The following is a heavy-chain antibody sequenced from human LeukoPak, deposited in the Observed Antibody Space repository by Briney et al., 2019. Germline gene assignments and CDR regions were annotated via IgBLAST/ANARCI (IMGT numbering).Heavy chain of an antibody. CDR1: GGSFSGYY. D-gene: IGHD5-18*01. CDR3: AREDQYNYGFGAFDY. J-gene: IGHJ4*02. V-gene: IGHV4-34*01. CDR2: INHSGST. Sequence: PSETLSLTCAVYGGSFSGYYWSWIRQPPGKGLEWIGEINHSGSTNYNPSLKSRVTITVDTSKNQFSLKLNSVTVADTAVYYCAREDQYNYGFGAFDYWGQGTLVTVSS.